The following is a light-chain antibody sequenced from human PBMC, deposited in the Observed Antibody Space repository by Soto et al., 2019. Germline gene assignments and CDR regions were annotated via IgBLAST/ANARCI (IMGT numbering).Light chain of an antibody. Sequence: DIQMTQSPSSLSASVGDRVTITCRASQSITSYLNWYQQKPGKAPQLLIYAASSLQSGVPSRFSGSGSGTDFPLTIISLQPEDFATYFCQQSYTTPWTFGQGTKVEVK. V-gene: IGKV1-39*01. CDR3: QQSYTTPWT. CDR2: AAS. CDR1: QSITSY. J-gene: IGKJ1*01.